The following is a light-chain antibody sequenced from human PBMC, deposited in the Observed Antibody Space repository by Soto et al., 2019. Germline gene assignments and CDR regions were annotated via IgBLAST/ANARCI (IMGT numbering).Light chain of an antibody. CDR1: NIGSKS. CDR3: LVWDSRSEHYV. V-gene: IGLV3-21*02. Sequence: SYELTQSPSVSVAPGQTVSITCGGYNIGSKSVHWYQQKPGQAPVLVVYDDSDRRSGIPERFSGSNSGNTATLTITRGEAVDEADYQCLVWDSRSEHYVFRTGTKVTV. CDR2: DDS. J-gene: IGLJ1*01.